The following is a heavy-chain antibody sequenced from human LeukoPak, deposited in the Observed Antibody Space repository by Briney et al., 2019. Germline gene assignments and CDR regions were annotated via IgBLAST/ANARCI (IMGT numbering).Heavy chain of an antibody. Sequence: SETLSLTCTVSGGSISSGDYYRSWIRQPPGKGLEWIGYIYYSGSTYYNPSLKSRVTISVDTSKNQFSLKLSSVTAADTAVYYCARLKQWLVSIDYWGQGTLVTVSS. CDR1: GGSISSGDYY. CDR3: ARLKQWLVSIDY. CDR2: IYYSGST. J-gene: IGHJ4*02. D-gene: IGHD6-19*01. V-gene: IGHV4-30-4*08.